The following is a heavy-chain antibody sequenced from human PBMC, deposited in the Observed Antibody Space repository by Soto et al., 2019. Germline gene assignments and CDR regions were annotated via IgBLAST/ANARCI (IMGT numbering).Heavy chain of an antibody. J-gene: IGHJ6*02. CDR2: MSGSSKYI. D-gene: IGHD6-6*01. CDR3: AREKEDEGSSSLRVYYGMDV. CDR1: GFTFSRYA. Sequence: PGGSLGLSCAASGFTFSRYAMSWVRQAPGRGLAWVSSMSGSSKYIHYADSVKGRFTISRDNAKNSLYLQMNRLRAEDTAVYYCAREKEDEGSSSLRVYYGMDVWGQGTTVTVSS. V-gene: IGHV3-21*01.